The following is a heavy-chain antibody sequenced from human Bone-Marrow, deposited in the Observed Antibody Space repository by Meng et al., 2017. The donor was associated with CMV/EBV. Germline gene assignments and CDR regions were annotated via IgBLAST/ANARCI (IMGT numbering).Heavy chain of an antibody. Sequence: ASVKVSCKASGYTFTGYYMHWVRQAPGQGLEWMGIINPSGGSTSYAQKFQGRVTMTRDTSTSTVYRELSSVRSEDRAVYYCAREWISTMIGVGEEEAFDIWGQGTMVTVSS. CDR1: GYTFTGYY. V-gene: IGHV1-46*01. CDR3: AREWISTMIGVGEEEAFDI. D-gene: IGHD3-16*01. CDR2: INPSGGST. J-gene: IGHJ3*02.